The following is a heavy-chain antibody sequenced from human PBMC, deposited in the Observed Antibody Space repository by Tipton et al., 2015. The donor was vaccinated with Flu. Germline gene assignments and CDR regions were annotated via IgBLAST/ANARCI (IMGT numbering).Heavy chain of an antibody. Sequence: LRLSCAVSGDSISSGSYYWSWIRQPAGKGLEWIGRIYTSGSTDYNPSLKRRVTISVDTSKNQFSLKLSSVTAADTAVYYCARNGFDIWGPGTMVTVSS. CDR1: GDSISSGSYY. CDR2: IYTSGST. CDR3: ARNGFDI. J-gene: IGHJ3*02. V-gene: IGHV4-61*02.